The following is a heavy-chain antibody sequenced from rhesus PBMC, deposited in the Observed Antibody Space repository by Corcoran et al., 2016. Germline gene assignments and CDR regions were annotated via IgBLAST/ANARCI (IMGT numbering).Heavy chain of an antibody. CDR2: INGQNGRA. D-gene: IGHD6-13*01. V-gene: IGHV4-80*01. Sequence: QVQLQESGPGLVKPSETLSLTCPVSGGSFSSYWWSWIRQPPGKGLEWSGEINGQNGRASNNACQRSRVTISKDASKNQFSLKQSSMTAADTAVFYCARFEYGSWSGGYYFDYWGQGVLVTVSS. J-gene: IGHJ4*01. CDR1: GGSFSSYW. CDR3: ARFEYGSWSGGYYFDY.